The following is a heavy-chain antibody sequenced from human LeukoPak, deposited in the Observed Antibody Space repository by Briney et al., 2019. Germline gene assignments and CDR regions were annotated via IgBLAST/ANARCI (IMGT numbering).Heavy chain of an antibody. CDR2: IYSSGST. V-gene: IGHV4-39*01. Sequence: PSETLSLTCTVSGGSISSSSYCWGWVRQPPGTGLEWIGSIYSSGSTYYNPSLKSRVTISVDTSKSQFSLKLSSVTAADTAVYYCARRSRSSGCWYWGQGTLVTVSS. J-gene: IGHJ4*02. CDR1: GGSISSSSYC. CDR3: ARRSRSSGCWY. D-gene: IGHD6-19*01.